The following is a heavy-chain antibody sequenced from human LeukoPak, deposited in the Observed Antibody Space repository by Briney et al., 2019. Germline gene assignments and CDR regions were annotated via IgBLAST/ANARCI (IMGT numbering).Heavy chain of an antibody. CDR1: GFTFSSYN. Sequence: PGGSLRLSCAASGFTFSSYNMNWVRQAPGKGPEWVSSITSSSSYIYYADSVKGRFTISRDNAKNSLYLQMDSLRVEDTAVYYCARVDNNGLYSEYFDHWGQGTLVTVST. D-gene: IGHD6-19*01. CDR2: ITSSSSYI. J-gene: IGHJ1*01. CDR3: ARVDNNGLYSEYFDH. V-gene: IGHV3-21*06.